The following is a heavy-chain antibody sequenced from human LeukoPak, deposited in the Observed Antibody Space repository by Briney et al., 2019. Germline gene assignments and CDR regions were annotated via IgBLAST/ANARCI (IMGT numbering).Heavy chain of an antibody. J-gene: IGHJ4*02. CDR2: IYYSGST. Sequence: PSETLSLTCTVSGGSISSGDYYWSWIRQPPGKGREWIGYIYYSGSTYYNPTVKSRVTISVDTSKNQCSLKLSSVTAADTAVYYCARGSGPRYCSSISCPTDYWGQGTLVTVSS. CDR3: ARGSGPRYCSSISCPTDY. CDR1: GGSISSGDYY. D-gene: IGHD2-2*01. V-gene: IGHV4-30-4*08.